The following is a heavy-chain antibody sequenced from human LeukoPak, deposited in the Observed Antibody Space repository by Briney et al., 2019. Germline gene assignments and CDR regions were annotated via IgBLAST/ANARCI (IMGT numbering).Heavy chain of an antibody. V-gene: IGHV1-69*04. Sequence: SVKVSCKASGGTFSSYAISWVRQAPGQGLKWMGRIIPIFGIANFAQNFQGRVTITADKSTSTAYMELSSLRSEDTAVYYCARPSFGNYGMDVWGQGTTVTVSS. CDR2: IIPIFGIA. D-gene: IGHD3-10*01. CDR1: GGTFSSYA. CDR3: ARPSFGNYGMDV. J-gene: IGHJ6*02.